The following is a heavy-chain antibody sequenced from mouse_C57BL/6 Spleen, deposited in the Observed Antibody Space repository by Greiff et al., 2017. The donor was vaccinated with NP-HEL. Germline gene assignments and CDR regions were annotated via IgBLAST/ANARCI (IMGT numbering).Heavy chain of an antibody. Sequence: QVTLKESGPGILQSSQTLSLTCSFSGFSLSTSGMGVSWIRQPSGKGLEWLAHIYWDDDKRYNPSLKSRLTISKDTSRNQVFLKITSVDTADTATYYCARREDYFDYWGRGTTLTVSS. V-gene: IGHV8-12*01. CDR1: GFSLSTSGMG. CDR3: ARREDYFDY. CDR2: IYWDDDK. J-gene: IGHJ2*01.